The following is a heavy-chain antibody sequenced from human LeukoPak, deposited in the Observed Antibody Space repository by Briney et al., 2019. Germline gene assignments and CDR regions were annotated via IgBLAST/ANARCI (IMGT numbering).Heavy chain of an antibody. Sequence: GGSLRLSCAASGFTFSSYAMSWVRQAPGKGLEWVSAISGSGGSTHYADSVKGRFTISRDNSKNTLYLQMNSLRAEDTAVYYCAAGRGYYDSSGYYGFDYWGQGTLVTVSS. CDR2: ISGSGGST. CDR3: AAGRGYYDSSGYYGFDY. D-gene: IGHD3-22*01. V-gene: IGHV3-23*01. J-gene: IGHJ4*02. CDR1: GFTFSSYA.